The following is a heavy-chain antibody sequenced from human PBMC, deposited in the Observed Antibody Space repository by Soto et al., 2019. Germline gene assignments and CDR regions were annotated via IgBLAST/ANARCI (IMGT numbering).Heavy chain of an antibody. V-gene: IGHV4-30-4*01. CDR2: IYYSGST. D-gene: IGHD3-10*01. CDR3: AXGRVTMVRGVPSWWFDP. Sequence: TLSLTCTVSGGSISSGDYYWSWIRQPPGKGLEWIGYIYYSGSTYYNPSLKSRVTISVDTSKNQFPLKLSSVTAADTAVYYCAXGRVTMVRGVPSWWFDPWGQGTLVTVSS. CDR1: GGSISSGDYY. J-gene: IGHJ5*02.